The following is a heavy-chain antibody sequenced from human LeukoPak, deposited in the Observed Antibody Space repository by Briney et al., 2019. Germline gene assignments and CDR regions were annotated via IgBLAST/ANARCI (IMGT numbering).Heavy chain of an antibody. Sequence: GESLKTSCKGSGYSFTNNWIGWVRQMPGKGLEWMGIIYPGDSDTRYSPSFLGQVTISADKSISTAYLQWSSLKATDTAMYYCARLLQSQTGELDYWGQGTLVTVSS. CDR3: ARLLQSQTGELDY. CDR2: IYPGDSDT. D-gene: IGHD7-27*01. V-gene: IGHV5-51*01. CDR1: GYSFTNNW. J-gene: IGHJ4*02.